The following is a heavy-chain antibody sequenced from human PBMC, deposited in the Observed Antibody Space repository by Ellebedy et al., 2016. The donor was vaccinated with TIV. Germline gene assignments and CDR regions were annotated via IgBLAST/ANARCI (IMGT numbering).Heavy chain of an antibody. Sequence: SVKVSXXASGFTFTSSAVQWVRQARGQRLEWIGWIVVGSGNTNYAQKFQERVTITRDMSTSTAYMELSSLRSEDTAVYYCAADGGIQELNYYYYMDVWGKGTTVTVSS. CDR2: IVVGSGNT. CDR3: AADGGIQELNYYYYMDV. D-gene: IGHD1-7*01. J-gene: IGHJ6*03. V-gene: IGHV1-58*01. CDR1: GFTFTSSA.